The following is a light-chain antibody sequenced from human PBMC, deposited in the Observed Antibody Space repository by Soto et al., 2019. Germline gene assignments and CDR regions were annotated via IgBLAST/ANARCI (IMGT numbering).Light chain of an antibody. Sequence: EIVMTQSPATLSVSAGERATLSCRASQSVSTKLAWYQHKPGQTPRLLIYDASTRATGIPARISGSGSGAEFTLTISSRQYEDFSVYYCHEENNWPQYTFGQGTKLEIK. J-gene: IGKJ2*01. CDR2: DAS. CDR3: HEENNWPQYT. V-gene: IGKV3-15*01. CDR1: QSVSTK.